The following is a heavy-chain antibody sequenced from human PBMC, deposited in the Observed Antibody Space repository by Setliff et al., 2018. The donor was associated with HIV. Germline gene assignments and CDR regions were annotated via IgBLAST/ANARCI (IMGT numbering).Heavy chain of an antibody. V-gene: IGHV1-18*04. J-gene: IGHJ4*02. D-gene: IGHD3-9*01. Sequence: ASVKVSCKASGYTFTGYHIHWVRQAPGQGLEWMGWISAYNGNTNYAQKPQGRVTLTTDTSTSTAYMELRSLRSDDTAVYYCARVGGPYYDISTGYYGAVDYWGQGTLVTVSS. CDR1: GYTFTGYH. CDR2: ISAYNGNT. CDR3: ARVGGPYYDISTGYYGAVDY.